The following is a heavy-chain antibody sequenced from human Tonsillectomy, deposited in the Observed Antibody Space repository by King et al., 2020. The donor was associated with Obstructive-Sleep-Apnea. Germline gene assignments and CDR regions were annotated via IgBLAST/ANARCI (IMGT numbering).Heavy chain of an antibody. Sequence: DVQLVESGGGLVQPGGSLRLSCTPSNFTFSTYWMHWVRQVPGEGLVWVAHISHDGTTTNYADSVKGRFSVSRDNAKNTLYLQMNSLTPEDTAIYYCARQRAAYFDSWGQGTLVTVSS. CDR2: ISHDGTTT. CDR1: NFTFSTYW. V-gene: IGHV3-74*01. J-gene: IGHJ4*02. D-gene: IGHD6-25*01. CDR3: ARQRAAYFDS.